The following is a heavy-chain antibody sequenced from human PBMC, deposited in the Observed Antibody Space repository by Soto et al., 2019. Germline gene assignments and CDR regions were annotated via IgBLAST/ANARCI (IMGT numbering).Heavy chain of an antibody. CDR3: SMVLDF. V-gene: IGHV4-39*01. J-gene: IGHJ4*02. CDR2: IYHTGST. Sequence: ASETLPLTCTVSGGPISSSSYYRGWVRQPPGKGLEWIGSIYHTGSTYKSPSLKSRVTISVDTSKNQFSLKLTSVTAADTAVYYGSMVLDFWGQGSLVTVSS. D-gene: IGHD3-10*01. CDR1: GGPISSSSYY.